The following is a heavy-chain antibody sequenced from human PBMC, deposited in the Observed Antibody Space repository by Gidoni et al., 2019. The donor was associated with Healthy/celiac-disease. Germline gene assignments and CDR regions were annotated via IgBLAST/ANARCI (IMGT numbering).Heavy chain of an antibody. CDR3: TRGSRIAVADP. CDR1: AFPFGDYA. CDR2: IRSKAYGGTT. D-gene: IGHD6-19*01. V-gene: IGHV3-49*04. Sequence: EVQLLESGGGLVQPARSLRLSFPASAFPFGDYAMSWVRQAPGMGLEWVGFIRSKAYGGTTEYAASVKGRCTISRDDSKSIAYLQRNSLKTEDTAVYYCTRGSRIAVADPWGQGTLVTVST. J-gene: IGHJ5*02.